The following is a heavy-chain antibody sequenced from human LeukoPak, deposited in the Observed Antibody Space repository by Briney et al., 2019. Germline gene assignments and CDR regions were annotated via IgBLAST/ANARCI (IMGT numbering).Heavy chain of an antibody. V-gene: IGHV1-2*02. CDR3: ARDLGAFDI. CDR2: INPNSGGT. D-gene: IGHD3-16*01. J-gene: IGHJ3*02. CDR1: GYSFNDKY. Sequence: ASVKVSCKASGYSFNDKYLHWVRQAPGQGLEWMGSINPNSGGTNYAQKFQGRVTMTRDTSISTAYMELSRLRSDDTAVYYCARDLGAFDIWGQGTMVTVSS.